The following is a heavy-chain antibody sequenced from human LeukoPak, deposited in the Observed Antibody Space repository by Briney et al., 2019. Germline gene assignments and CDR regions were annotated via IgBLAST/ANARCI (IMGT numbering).Heavy chain of an antibody. D-gene: IGHD2-2*01. J-gene: IGHJ4*02. Sequence: GGSLRLSCAASGFTFSSYGMHWVRQAPGKGLEWVSSISSSSSYIYYADSVKGRFTISRDNAKNSLYLQMNSLRAEDTAVYYCARAGGYCSSTSCQLLGYWGQGTLVTVSS. V-gene: IGHV3-21*01. CDR3: ARAGGYCSSTSCQLLGY. CDR1: GFTFSSYG. CDR2: ISSSSSYI.